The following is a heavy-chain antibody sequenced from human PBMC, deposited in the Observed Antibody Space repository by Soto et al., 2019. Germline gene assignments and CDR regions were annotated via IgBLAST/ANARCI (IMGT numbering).Heavy chain of an antibody. J-gene: IGHJ4*02. Sequence: VSCKASGYTFTSYAMHWVRQAPGQRLEWMGWINAGNGNTKYSQKFQGRVTITRDTSASTAYMELSSLRSEDTAAYYCARDYGDYSPHYWGQGTLVTVSS. CDR3: ARDYGDYSPHY. D-gene: IGHD4-17*01. CDR2: INAGNGNT. V-gene: IGHV1-3*01. CDR1: GYTFTSYA.